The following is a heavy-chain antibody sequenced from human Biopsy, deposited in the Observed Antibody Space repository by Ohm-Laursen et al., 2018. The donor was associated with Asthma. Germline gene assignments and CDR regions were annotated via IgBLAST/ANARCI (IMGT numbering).Heavy chain of an antibody. Sequence: ASVKVSCKASGYTFTRYGIAWVRQAPGQRLEWVGWISVYNGDTNSAQKLQDRVTLTTDTYTDTAYMELRSLRSDDTAVYYCARRSYNWDDIDSWSQGTLVTVSS. CDR1: GYTFTRYG. D-gene: IGHD1-1*01. CDR3: ARRSYNWDDIDS. J-gene: IGHJ4*02. CDR2: ISVYNGDT. V-gene: IGHV1-18*01.